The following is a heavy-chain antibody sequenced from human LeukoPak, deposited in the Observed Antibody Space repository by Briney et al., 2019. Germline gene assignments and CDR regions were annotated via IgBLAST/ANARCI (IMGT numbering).Heavy chain of an antibody. J-gene: IGHJ5*02. CDR3: AKDLWNEGICDP. V-gene: IGHV3-23*01. D-gene: IGHD1-1*01. Sequence: GGSLRLSCAASGFTFSSNAMTWVRQAPGKGLEWVSAISGSGGSTYYAGSVKGRFTISRDNSKNTLFLQMNSLRAEDTAIYYCAKDLWNEGICDPWGQGTLVTVSS. CDR1: GFTFSSNA. CDR2: ISGSGGST.